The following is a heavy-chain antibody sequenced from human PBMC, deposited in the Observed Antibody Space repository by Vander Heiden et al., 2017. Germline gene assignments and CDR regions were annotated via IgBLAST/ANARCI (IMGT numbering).Heavy chain of an antibody. CDR3: ARIRLIKEVTDY. Sequence: QVLLVESGGGVVQPGRSLRLSCAASGFAFSSYAMNWVRQAPGKGLEWVAVRSYDGSNKYYADSVKGRFTISRDNSKNTLYLQMNSLRAEDTAVYYCARIRLIKEVTDYWGQGTLVTVSS. CDR2: RSYDGSNK. V-gene: IGHV3-30*04. J-gene: IGHJ4*02. D-gene: IGHD3-16*01. CDR1: GFAFSSYA.